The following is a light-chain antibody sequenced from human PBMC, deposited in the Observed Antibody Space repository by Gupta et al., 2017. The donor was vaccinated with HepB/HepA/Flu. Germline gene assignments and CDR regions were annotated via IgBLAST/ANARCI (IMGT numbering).Light chain of an antibody. V-gene: IGKV1-12*01. CDR3: QQADSFPWT. CDR1: QGIGSW. CDR2: GTS. Sequence: DIQMTQSPSSVSAPVGDRVIISCRASQGIGSWLAWYQREPGRAPKLLISGTSNLQNGVPSRFSGRGSGIEFTLTIDNLQPEDFATYFCQQADSFPWTFGLGTRVEVK. J-gene: IGKJ1*01.